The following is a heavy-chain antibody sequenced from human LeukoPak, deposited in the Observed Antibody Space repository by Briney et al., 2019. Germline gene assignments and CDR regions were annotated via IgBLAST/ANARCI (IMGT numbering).Heavy chain of an antibody. J-gene: IGHJ4*02. Sequence: SEALSLTCSVSGDSITGYYWGWIRQPPGKEVEWIGNIYYTGNTYYNSSLKSRVTISLDTSKNQFSLKVSSLTAADTAVYYCATSGWYQTGVYWGQGTLVTVSS. CDR1: GDSITGYY. V-gene: IGHV4-39*07. CDR2: IYYTGNT. CDR3: ATSGWYQTGVY. D-gene: IGHD6-13*01.